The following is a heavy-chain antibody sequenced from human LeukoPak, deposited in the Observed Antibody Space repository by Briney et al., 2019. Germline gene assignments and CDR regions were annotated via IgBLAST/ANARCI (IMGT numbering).Heavy chain of an antibody. V-gene: IGHV4-34*01. CDR3: ARHHHD. CDR1: GGSFSGYY. J-gene: IGHJ4*02. Sequence: SETLSLTCAVYGGSFSGYYWSWIRQPPGKGLEWIGEINHSGSTNYNPSLKSRVTISVDTSKNQFSLKLSSVTAGDTAVYYCARHHHDWGQGTLVTVSS. CDR2: INHSGST. D-gene: IGHD1-14*01.